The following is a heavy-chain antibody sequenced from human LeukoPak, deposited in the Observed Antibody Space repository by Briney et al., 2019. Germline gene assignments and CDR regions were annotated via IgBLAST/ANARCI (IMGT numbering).Heavy chain of an antibody. V-gene: IGHV3-7*03. CDR2: IKQDGSEK. D-gene: IGHD3-9*01. CDR1: GFTFSSYW. Sequence: GGSLRLSCAASGFTFSSYWMIWVRQAPGKGLEWVANIKQDGSEKYYVDSVKGRFTISRDNAKNSLYLQMNSLRAEDTAVYYCAREDYDILTGYYTFDYWGQGTLVTVSS. CDR3: AREDYDILTGYYTFDY. J-gene: IGHJ4*02.